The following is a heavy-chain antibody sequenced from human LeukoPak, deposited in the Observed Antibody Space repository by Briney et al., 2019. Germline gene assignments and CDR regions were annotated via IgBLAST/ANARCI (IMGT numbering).Heavy chain of an antibody. CDR3: AASTYYDFWSGYTFDY. V-gene: IGHV3-21*01. CDR2: ISSSSSYI. CDR1: GFTFSSYS. Sequence: GGSLRLSCAASGFTFSSYSMNWVRQAPGKGLEWVSSISSSSSYIYYADSVKGRFTISRDNAKNSLYLQMNSLRAEDTAVYYCAASTYYDFWSGYTFDYWGQGTLVTVSS. J-gene: IGHJ4*02. D-gene: IGHD3-3*01.